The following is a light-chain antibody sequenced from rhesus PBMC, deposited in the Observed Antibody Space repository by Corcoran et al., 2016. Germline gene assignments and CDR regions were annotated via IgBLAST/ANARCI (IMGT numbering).Light chain of an antibody. CDR3: MQTLQTPYS. Sequence: EMVMTQTPLSLPVTPGQPASISCRSSQSLLDRDGYSHLHWYMKKPGQSPQLLIFLVSTRASGVPDRFSGSGSGTDFTMKISRVEAEDVGVYYCMQTLQTPYSFGQGTKVEIK. CDR1: QSLLDRDGYSH. CDR2: LVS. V-gene: IGKV2-78*01. J-gene: IGKJ2*01.